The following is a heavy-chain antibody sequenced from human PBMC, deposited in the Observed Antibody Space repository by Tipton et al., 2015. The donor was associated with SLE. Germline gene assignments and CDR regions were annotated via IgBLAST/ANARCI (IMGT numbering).Heavy chain of an antibody. Sequence: TLSLTCTVSGVSISDHYWSWIRQPPGKGLECLGYVFYSGSSDFYRAHYSPSLMSRVIISVDSSKNQFSLRLTSVTAADTAVYYCARFRDEYYYYAMDVWGQGTTVTVSS. V-gene: IGHV4-59*11. J-gene: IGHJ6*02. CDR1: GVSISDHY. CDR2: VFYSGSSDFYRA. CDR3: ARFRDEYYYYAMDV.